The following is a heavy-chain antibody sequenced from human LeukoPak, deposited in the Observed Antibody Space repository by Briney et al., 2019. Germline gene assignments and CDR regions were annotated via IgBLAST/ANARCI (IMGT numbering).Heavy chain of an antibody. CDR2: IKQDGREK. D-gene: IGHD3-9*01. CDR1: GFIFSSSW. V-gene: IGHV3-7*03. Sequence: GGSLRLSCAASGFIFSSSWMSWVRQAPGKGLEWVANIKQDGREKYYVDSVKGRFTISRDNAKNSLYLQMNSLRAEDTAVYYCARDRTQGVLRYFDWPNYYYYMDVWGKGTTVTISS. CDR3: ARDRTQGVLRYFDWPNYYYYMDV. J-gene: IGHJ6*03.